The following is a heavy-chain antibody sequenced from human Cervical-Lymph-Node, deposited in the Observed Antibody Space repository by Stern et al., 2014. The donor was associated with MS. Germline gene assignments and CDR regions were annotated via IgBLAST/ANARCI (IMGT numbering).Heavy chain of an antibody. J-gene: IGHJ4*02. Sequence: VQLVESGGGLVQPGRSLRLSCAASGFIFSNYAMHWVRQAPGKGLDWVAFVSNEGSTQFYADSVECRFTLSRDHANNTLYLQMNSRRPEDTAVYYCGRDTCRGGGCYFRYWGQGILITVSS. V-gene: IGHV3-30-3*01. CDR2: VSNEGSTQ. CDR1: GFIFSNYA. D-gene: IGHD2-15*01. CDR3: GRDTCRGGGCYFRY.